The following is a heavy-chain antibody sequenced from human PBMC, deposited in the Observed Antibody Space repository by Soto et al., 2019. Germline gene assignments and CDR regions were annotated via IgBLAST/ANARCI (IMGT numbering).Heavy chain of an antibody. V-gene: IGHV3-23*01. J-gene: IGHJ5*02. CDR1: GFTFSSYA. Sequence: GGSLRLSCAASGFTFSSYAMSWVRQAPGKGLEWVSAISGSGGSTYYADSVKGRFTISRDNSKNTLYLQMNSLRAEDTAVYYCAKVRRRLLCCRPWFDPWGQGTLVTVSS. CDR3: AKVRRRLLCCRPWFDP. CDR2: ISGSGGST. D-gene: IGHD3-3*01.